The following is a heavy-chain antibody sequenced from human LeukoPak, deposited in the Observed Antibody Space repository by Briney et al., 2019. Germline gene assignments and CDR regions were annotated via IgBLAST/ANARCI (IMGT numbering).Heavy chain of an antibody. CDR2: ISSSSSTI. Sequence: GGSLRLSCAASGFTFSSYSMNWVRQAPGKGLEWVSYISSSSSTIYYADSVKGRFTISRDNAKNSLYLQMNSLRAEDTAVYYCAGEGGAFDIWGQGTMVTVSS. CDR1: GFTFSSYS. V-gene: IGHV3-48*01. CDR3: AGEGGAFDI. D-gene: IGHD3-16*01. J-gene: IGHJ3*02.